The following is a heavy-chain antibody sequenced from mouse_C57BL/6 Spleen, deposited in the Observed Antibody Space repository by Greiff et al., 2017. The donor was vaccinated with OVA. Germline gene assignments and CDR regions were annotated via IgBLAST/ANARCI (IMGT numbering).Heavy chain of an antibody. CDR1: GFTFSSYG. D-gene: IGHD2-4*01. CDR3: ARRGDYDNAMDY. V-gene: IGHV5-6*02. Sequence: EVMLVESGGDLVKPGGSLKLSCAASGFTFSSYGMSWVRQTPDKRLEWVATISSGGSYTYYPDSVKGRFTISRDNAKNTLYLQMSSLKSEDTAMYYCARRGDYDNAMDYWGQGTSVTVSS. J-gene: IGHJ4*01. CDR2: ISSGGSYT.